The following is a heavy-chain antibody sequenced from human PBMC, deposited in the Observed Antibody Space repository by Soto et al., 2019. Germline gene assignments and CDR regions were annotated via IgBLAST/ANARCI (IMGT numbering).Heavy chain of an antibody. V-gene: IGHV3-11*01. CDR3: ARDGTEYYGEYYDY. CDR2: IGTRGNTK. Sequence: QVQLVESGGGLVKPGGSLRLSCATSGFTFSDYYMIWIRQAPGKGLEWVSYIGTRGNTKYYADSVSGRFTISRDNAKNSLYLQMNSLRADDTAVYYCARDGTEYYGEYYDYWGQGIPVTVSS. CDR1: GFTFSDYY. J-gene: IGHJ4*02. D-gene: IGHD4-17*01.